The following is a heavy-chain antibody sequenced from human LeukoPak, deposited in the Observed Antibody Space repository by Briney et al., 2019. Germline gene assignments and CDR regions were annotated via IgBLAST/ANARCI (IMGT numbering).Heavy chain of an antibody. CDR3: ARGDILTGYYSTSFDY. V-gene: IGHV4-34*01. J-gene: IGHJ4*02. D-gene: IGHD3-9*01. CDR1: GGSFSDYY. Sequence: KASETLSLTCAVYGGSFSDYYWSWIRQPPGKGLEWIGEINHSGSTNYNPSLKSRVTISVDTSKNQFSLKLSSVTAADTAVYYCARGDILTGYYSTSFDYWGQGTLVTVSS. CDR2: INHSGST.